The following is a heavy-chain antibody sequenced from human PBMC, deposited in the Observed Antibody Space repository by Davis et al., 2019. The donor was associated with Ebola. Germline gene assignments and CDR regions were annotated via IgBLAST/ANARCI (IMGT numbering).Heavy chain of an antibody. CDR2: INSDGSST. CDR3: ARDTYYYDSSGYYRPGLVDY. D-gene: IGHD3-22*01. Sequence: GESLKISCAASGFTFSSYWMHWVRQAPGKGLVWVSRINSDGSSTSYADSVKGRFTISRDNSKNTLYLQMNSLRAEDTAVYYCARDTYYYDSSGYYRPGLVDYWGQGTLVTVSS. V-gene: IGHV3-74*01. J-gene: IGHJ4*02. CDR1: GFTFSSYW.